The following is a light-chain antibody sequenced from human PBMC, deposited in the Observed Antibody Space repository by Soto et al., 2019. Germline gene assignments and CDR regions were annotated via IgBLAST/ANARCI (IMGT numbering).Light chain of an antibody. J-gene: IGKJ4*01. V-gene: IGKV3-15*01. CDR3: QQYNNWPL. CDR1: QSVSSN. CDR2: GAS. Sequence: EIVMTQSPTTLTVSPGETATLSCRASQSVSSNLAWYQQKPGQAPRLLIYGASTRATGIPARFSGSGSGTEFTITISSLQSEDFAVYYCQQYNNWPLFGGGTKVDIK.